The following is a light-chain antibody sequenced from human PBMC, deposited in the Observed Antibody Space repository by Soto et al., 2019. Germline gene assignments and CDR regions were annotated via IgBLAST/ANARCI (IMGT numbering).Light chain of an antibody. Sequence: DIQMTQSPSTLSASVGDRLTITCRASQTISSWLAWYQQKPGKAPKLLIYKASTLKSGIPSRFSGSGSGTEFTLTISSLQPDDFATYYCQHYKSYSEAFGQGTKV. J-gene: IGKJ1*01. CDR2: KAS. CDR3: QHYKSYSEA. V-gene: IGKV1-5*03. CDR1: QTISSW.